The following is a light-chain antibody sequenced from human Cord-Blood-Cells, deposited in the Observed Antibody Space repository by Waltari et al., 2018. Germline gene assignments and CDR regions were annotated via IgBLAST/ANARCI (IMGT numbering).Light chain of an antibody. CDR2: DAS. V-gene: IGKV3-11*01. J-gene: IGKJ5*01. CDR1: QSVSSY. CDR3: QQRSNWPPP. Sequence: EIVLTQSPATLSLSPGDRATLSCRASQSVSSYLAWYQQKPSQAPRLLIYDASNRATGIPARFSGSGSGTDFTLTISSLEPADFAVYYCQQRSNWPPPFGQGTRLAI.